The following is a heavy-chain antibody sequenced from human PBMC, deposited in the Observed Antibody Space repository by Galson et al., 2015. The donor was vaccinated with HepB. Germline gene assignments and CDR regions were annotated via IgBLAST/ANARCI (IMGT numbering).Heavy chain of an antibody. J-gene: IGHJ6*02. Sequence: SLRLSCAASGFSFSSYWMTWVRQAPGKGLEWVANIRPDGSEGYYVDSVKGRFTISRDNAKNSLYLHMNTLRADDTAMYYCAKHRTWYYGMDVWGQGTMVTV. CDR1: GFSFSSYW. CDR2: IRPDGSEG. CDR3: AKHRTWYYGMDV. V-gene: IGHV3-7*03. D-gene: IGHD3-16*01.